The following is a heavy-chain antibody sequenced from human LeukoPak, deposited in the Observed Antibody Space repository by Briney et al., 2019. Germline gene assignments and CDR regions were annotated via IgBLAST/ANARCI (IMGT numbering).Heavy chain of an antibody. J-gene: IGHJ4*02. CDR1: GFTFSNYY. D-gene: IGHD5-12*01. CDR2: ISSSGSTI. V-gene: IGHV3-11*04. Sequence: GGSLRLSCAASGFTFSNYYMSWIRQAPGKGLEWVSYISSSGSTIYYADSVKGRFTISRDNSKTTLYLQMNSLRAEDTAVYYCASHPPNGYSGYDPFDYWGQGTLVTVSS. CDR3: ASHPPNGYSGYDPFDY.